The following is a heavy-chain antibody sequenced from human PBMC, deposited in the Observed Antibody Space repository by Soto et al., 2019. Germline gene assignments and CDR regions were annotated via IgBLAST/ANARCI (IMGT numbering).Heavy chain of an antibody. J-gene: IGHJ4*02. CDR2: IIPIFGTA. CDR3: ARTTPGECDFDS. D-gene: IGHD1-26*01. CDR1: GGTFSSYA. Sequence: QVQLVQSGAEVKKPGSSVKVSCKASGGTFSSYAISWVRQAPGQGLGWMGGIIPIFGTANYAQKFQGRVRLAADESTSTAYMELSSLRSEDTAVYSCARTTPGECDFDSWGRGTLVTV. V-gene: IGHV1-69*12.